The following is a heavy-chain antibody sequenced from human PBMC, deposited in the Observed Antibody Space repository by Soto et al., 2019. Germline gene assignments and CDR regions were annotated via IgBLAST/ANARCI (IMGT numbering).Heavy chain of an antibody. J-gene: IGHJ5*02. CDR3: ARDGQNPSSSWYGNWFDP. Sequence: GGSLRLSCAASGFTFSSYAMHWVRQAPGKGLEWVAVISYDGSNKYYADSVKGRFTISRDNSKNTLYLQMNSLRAEDTAVYYCARDGQNPSSSWYGNWFDPWGQGTLVTVSS. CDR2: ISYDGSNK. V-gene: IGHV3-30-3*01. CDR1: GFTFSSYA. D-gene: IGHD6-13*01.